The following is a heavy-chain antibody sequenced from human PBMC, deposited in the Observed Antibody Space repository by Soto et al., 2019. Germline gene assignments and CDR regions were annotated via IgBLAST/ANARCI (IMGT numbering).Heavy chain of an antibody. J-gene: IGHJ4*02. D-gene: IGHD3-22*01. CDR2: IYYSGST. CDR3: ARPGETASSGPYFDY. V-gene: IGHV4-39*01. CDR1: GCSISSSSYY. Sequence: SETLSLTCTVSGCSISSSSYYWGWIRQPPGKGLEWIGSIYYSGSTYYNPSLKSRVTISVDTSKNQFSLKLSSVTAADTAVYNCARPGETASSGPYFDYWGQGTLVTVSS.